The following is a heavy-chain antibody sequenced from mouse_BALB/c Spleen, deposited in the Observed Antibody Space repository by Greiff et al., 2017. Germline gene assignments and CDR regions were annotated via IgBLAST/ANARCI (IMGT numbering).Heavy chain of an antibody. CDR1: GFTFSSFG. V-gene: IGHV5-17*02. Sequence: EVQVVESGGGLVQPGGSRKLSCAASGFTFSSFGMHWVRQAPEKGLEWVAYISSGISTIYYADTVKGRFTISRDNPKNTLFLQMTSLRSEDTAMYYCARSDGNYFAWFAYWGQGTLVTVSA. CDR2: ISSGISTI. D-gene: IGHD2-1*01. J-gene: IGHJ3*01. CDR3: ARSDGNYFAWFAY.